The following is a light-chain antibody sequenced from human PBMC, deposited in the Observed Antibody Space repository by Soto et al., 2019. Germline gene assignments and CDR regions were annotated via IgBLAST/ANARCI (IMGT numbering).Light chain of an antibody. CDR3: QQYGSSPPIYT. V-gene: IGKV3-20*01. CDR2: GAS. Sequence: EIVLTQSPGTLSLSPGERATLSCRASQSVGSKFLAWYQQKPGQAPRLLIYGASSRSTGIPDRFSGRGSGTDFTLNISTLGPDDFAVDYCQQYGSSPPIYTFGQGTSLEIK. CDR1: QSVGSKF. J-gene: IGKJ2*01.